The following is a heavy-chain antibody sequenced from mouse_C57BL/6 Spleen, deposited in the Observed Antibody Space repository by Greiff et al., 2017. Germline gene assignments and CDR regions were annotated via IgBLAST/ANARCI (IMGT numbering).Heavy chain of an antibody. CDR1: GYSFTGYY. CDR3: ARSIYYGNYAMDY. J-gene: IGHJ4*01. D-gene: IGHD2-1*01. CDR2: INPSTGGT. Sequence: EVKLVESGPELVKPGASVKISCKASGYSFTGYYMNWVKHSPEKSLEWIGEINPSTGGTTYNQKFKAKATLTVDQSSSTAYMQLQSLTSEDSTVYYCARSIYYGNYAMDYWGQGTSVTVSS. V-gene: IGHV1-42*01.